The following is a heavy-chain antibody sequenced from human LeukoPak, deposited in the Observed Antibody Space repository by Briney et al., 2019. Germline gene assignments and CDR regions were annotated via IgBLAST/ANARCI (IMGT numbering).Heavy chain of an antibody. CDR3: ARGRYYDFWSGYYRADYYYGMDV. CDR1: GYTLTELS. CDR2: FDPEDGET. D-gene: IGHD3-3*01. J-gene: IGHJ6*02. Sequence: ASVTVSCTVSGYTLTELSMHWVRQAPGKGLEWMGGFDPEDGETIYAQKFQGRVTMTEDTSTDTAYMELSSLRSEDTAVYYCARGRYYDFWSGYYRADYYYGMDVWGQGTTVTVSS. V-gene: IGHV1-24*01.